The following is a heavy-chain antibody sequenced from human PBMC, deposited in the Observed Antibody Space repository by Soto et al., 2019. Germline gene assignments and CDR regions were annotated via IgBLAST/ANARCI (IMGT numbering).Heavy chain of an antibody. D-gene: IGHD1-7*01. Sequence: GGSLRLSCAASGFTFSSYWMSWVRQAPGKGLEWVANIKQDGSEKYYVDSVKGRFTISRDNAKNSLYLQMNSLRAEDTAVYYSARDWNYVYWYFDLWGRGTLVTVSS. CDR3: ARDWNYVYWYFDL. CDR1: GFTFSSYW. CDR2: IKQDGSEK. J-gene: IGHJ2*01. V-gene: IGHV3-7*01.